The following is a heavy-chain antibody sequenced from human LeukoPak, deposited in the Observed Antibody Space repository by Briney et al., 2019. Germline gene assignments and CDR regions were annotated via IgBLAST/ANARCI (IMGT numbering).Heavy chain of an antibody. CDR3: AREGQWGPHSPGNYHYMDV. J-gene: IGHJ6*03. CDR1: GFISNMYA. Sequence: GGSLRLSCGASGFISNMYAIHWVRQAPGKGPEWVAVISYDGSDEKYADFVKGRFTISRDSSKNTLSLQMNSLRVEDTAVYYCAREGQWGPHSPGNYHYMDVWGRGTTVTVSS. D-gene: IGHD6-19*01. V-gene: IGHV3-30*04. CDR2: ISYDGSDE.